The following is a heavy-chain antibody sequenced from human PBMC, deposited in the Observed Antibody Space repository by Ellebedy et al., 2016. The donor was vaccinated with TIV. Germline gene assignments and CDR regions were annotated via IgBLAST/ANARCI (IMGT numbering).Heavy chain of an antibody. J-gene: IGHJ6*02. Sequence: GESLKISCAASGFSFSSYAMSWVRQAPGKGLEWVSAISGSGGSTYYADSVKGRFTISRGNSKNTLYLQMNSLRAEDTAVYYCAKDFPTVTMFYYYYGMDVWGQGTTVTVSS. CDR2: ISGSGGST. CDR1: GFSFSSYA. D-gene: IGHD4-17*01. V-gene: IGHV3-23*01. CDR3: AKDFPTVTMFYYYYGMDV.